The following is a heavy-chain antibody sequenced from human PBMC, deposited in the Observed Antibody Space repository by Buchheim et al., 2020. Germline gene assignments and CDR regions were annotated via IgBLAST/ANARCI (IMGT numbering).Heavy chain of an antibody. CDR2: INHSGST. V-gene: IGHV4-34*01. J-gene: IGHJ4*02. CDR3: ARDSERATVY. CDR1: GGSFSDYY. D-gene: IGHD1-26*01. Sequence: QVQLQQWGAGLLKPSETLSLTCAVYGGSFSDYYWSWIRQPPGKGLEWIGEINHSGSTNFNPSLKSRVTMSVEPSKNQFSLKLSSVTAADTAVYYCARDSERATVYWGQGNL.